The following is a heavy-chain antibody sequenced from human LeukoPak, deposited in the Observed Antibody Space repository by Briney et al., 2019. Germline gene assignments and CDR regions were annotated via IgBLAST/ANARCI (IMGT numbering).Heavy chain of an antibody. CDR2: ITSSGDDT. CDR1: GVTFRFYA. Sequence: GGSLRLSCAASGVTFRFYAMAWVRQAPGKGLEWVSGITSSGDDTYFADSVRGRFAISRDNSQSTLYLQMNSLRVDDTAVYYCVLRYTNSWYFDFWGQGTLVTVSS. V-gene: IGHV3-23*01. D-gene: IGHD3-9*01. CDR3: VLRYTNSWYFDF. J-gene: IGHJ4*02.